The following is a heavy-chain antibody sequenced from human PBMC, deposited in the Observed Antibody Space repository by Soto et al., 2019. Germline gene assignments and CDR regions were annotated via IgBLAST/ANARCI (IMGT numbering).Heavy chain of an antibody. CDR3: ASTPRYSSTKNWFDP. Sequence: GASVKVSCKVSGCTLTELSMHWVRQAPGKGLEWMGGFDPEDGETIYAQKFQGRVTMTEDTSTDTAYMELSSLRSEDTAVYYCASTPRYSSTKNWFDPWGQGTLVTVSS. J-gene: IGHJ5*02. V-gene: IGHV1-24*01. CDR2: FDPEDGET. D-gene: IGHD6-13*01. CDR1: GCTLTELS.